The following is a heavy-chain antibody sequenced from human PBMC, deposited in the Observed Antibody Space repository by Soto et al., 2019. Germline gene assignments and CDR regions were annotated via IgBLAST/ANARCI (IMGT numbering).Heavy chain of an antibody. CDR3: AKDRDSGSLYYFDY. V-gene: IGHV3-30*18. Sequence: QGQLVESGGGVVQPGRSLRLSYAASGFTFSSYGMHWVRQAPGKGLEWVAVISYDGSNKYYADSGKGRFTISRDNSKNTLYLQMNSLRAEDTAVYYCAKDRDSGSLYYFDYWGQGTLVTVSS. D-gene: IGHD1-26*01. CDR2: ISYDGSNK. CDR1: GFTFSSYG. J-gene: IGHJ4*02.